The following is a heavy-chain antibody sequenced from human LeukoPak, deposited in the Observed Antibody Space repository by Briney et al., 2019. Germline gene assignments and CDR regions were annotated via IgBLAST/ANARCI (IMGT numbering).Heavy chain of an antibody. D-gene: IGHD5-18*01. CDR2: IYYSGST. Sequence: PSETLSLTCTVSGSISSYYWSWIRQPPGKGLEWIGYIYYSGSTNYNPSLKSRVIISVDTSKNQFSLKLSSVTAADTAVYYCARSVDTAMVFDYWGQGTLVTVSS. V-gene: IGHV4-59*08. CDR3: ARSVDTAMVFDY. J-gene: IGHJ4*02. CDR1: GSISSYY.